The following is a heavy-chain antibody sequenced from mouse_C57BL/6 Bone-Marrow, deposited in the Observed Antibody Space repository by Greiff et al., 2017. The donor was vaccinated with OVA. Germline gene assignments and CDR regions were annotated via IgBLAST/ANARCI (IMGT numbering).Heavy chain of an antibody. Sequence: EVQLQQSGAELVKPGASVKLSCTASGFNIKDYYMHWVKQRTEQGLEWIGRIDPEDGETKYAPKFQGKATITANTSSNTAYLQLSSLTSEATAVYYCARSGSSPSWYFDVWGTGTTVTVSS. V-gene: IGHV14-2*01. CDR3: ARSGSSPSWYFDV. CDR1: GFNIKDYY. D-gene: IGHD1-1*01. J-gene: IGHJ1*03. CDR2: IDPEDGET.